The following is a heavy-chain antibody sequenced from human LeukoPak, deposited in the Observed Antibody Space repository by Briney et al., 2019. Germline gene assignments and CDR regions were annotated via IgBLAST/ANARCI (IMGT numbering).Heavy chain of an antibody. Sequence: GGSLRLSCAASGFTFSSYGMHWVRQAPGKGLEWVAVISYDGSNKYHADPVKGRYTISRDNSKNTLYLQMNSLRAEDTAVYYCAKDNPPDQSSPGDYWGQGTLVTVSS. J-gene: IGHJ4*02. CDR2: ISYDGSNK. V-gene: IGHV3-30*18. CDR1: GFTFSSYG. CDR3: AKDNPPDQSSPGDY. D-gene: IGHD2-2*01.